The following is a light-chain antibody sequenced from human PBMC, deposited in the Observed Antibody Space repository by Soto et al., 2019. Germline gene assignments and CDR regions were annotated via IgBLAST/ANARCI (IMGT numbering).Light chain of an antibody. CDR3: QQRSNWPLT. CDR1: QSVSSY. J-gene: IGKJ2*01. Sequence: EIVLTQSPATLSLSPGERDTLSCRSSQSVSSYLAWYQQKPGQAPRLLIYDASNRATGIPARFSGSGSGTDFTLTISSLEPEDFAVYYCQQRSNWPLTFGQGTKPEIK. V-gene: IGKV3-11*01. CDR2: DAS.